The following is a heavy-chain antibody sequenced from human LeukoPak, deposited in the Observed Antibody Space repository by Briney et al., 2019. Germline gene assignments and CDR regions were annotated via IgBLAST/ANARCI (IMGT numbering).Heavy chain of an antibody. V-gene: IGHV1-69*04. CDR1: GGTFSSDA. Sequence: ASVKVSCKASGGTFSSDAISWVRQAPGQGLEWMGRIIPILGIANYAQKFQGRVTITADKSTSTAYMELSSLRSEDTAVYYCARARSVTTPYFDYWGQGTLVTVSS. CDR3: ARARSVTTPYFDY. J-gene: IGHJ4*02. CDR2: IIPILGIA. D-gene: IGHD4-17*01.